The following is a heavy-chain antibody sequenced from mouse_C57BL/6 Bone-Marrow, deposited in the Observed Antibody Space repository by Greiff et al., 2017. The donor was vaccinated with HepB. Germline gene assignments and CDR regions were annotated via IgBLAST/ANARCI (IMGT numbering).Heavy chain of an antibody. V-gene: IGHV1-64*01. CDR2: IHPNSGST. D-gene: IGHD1-1*01. J-gene: IGHJ4*01. CDR1: GYTFTSYW. CDR3: AFITTVVAHYAMDY. Sequence: QVQLQQPGAELVKPGASVKLSCKASGYTFTSYWMHWVKQRPGQGLEWIGMIHPNSGSTNYNEKFKSKATLTVDKSSSTAYMQLSSLTSEDSAVYYCAFITTVVAHYAMDYWGQGTSVTVSS.